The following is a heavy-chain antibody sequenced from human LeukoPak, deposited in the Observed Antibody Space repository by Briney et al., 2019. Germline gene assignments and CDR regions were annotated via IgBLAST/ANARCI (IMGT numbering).Heavy chain of an antibody. CDR3: AKDFVANWNDGNDAFDI. CDR1: GYTLSSYG. J-gene: IGHJ3*02. Sequence: GGSLRLSCAASGYTLSSYGMHWVRQAPGKGLEWVAGISNDGSSKNYADSVKGRFTISRDNSKNTLYLQMNSLRAEDTAVYYCAKDFVANWNDGNDAFDIWGQGTMVTVSS. CDR2: ISNDGSSK. D-gene: IGHD1-1*01. V-gene: IGHV3-30*18.